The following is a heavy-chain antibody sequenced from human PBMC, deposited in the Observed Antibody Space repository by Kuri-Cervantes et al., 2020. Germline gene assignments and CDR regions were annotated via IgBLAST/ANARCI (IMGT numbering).Heavy chain of an antibody. CDR1: RFTFSSYG. CDR2: IRYDESNK. V-gene: IGHV3-30*02. D-gene: IGHD3-10*01. J-gene: IGHJ2*01. Sequence: GGSLRLSCAASRFTFSSYGMHWVRQAPGKGLEWVAFIRYDESNKYYADSVKGRFTISRDNSKNTLYLQMNSLRAEDSAVYYCAREGSSGYWYFDLWGRGTLVTVSS. CDR3: AREGSSGYWYFDL.